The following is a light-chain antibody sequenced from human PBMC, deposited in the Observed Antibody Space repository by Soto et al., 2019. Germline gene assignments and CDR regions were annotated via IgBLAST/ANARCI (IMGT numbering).Light chain of an antibody. CDR2: DVT. J-gene: IGLJ1*01. V-gene: IGLV2-11*01. Sequence: QSALTQPRSVSGSPGQSVTISCTGTSSDVGAYIYDSWYQQHPGKAPKVMIYDVTKRPSGVPDRFSGSKSGNTASLTISGLQAEDEADYYCCSYAGSLYVFGTGTKLTVL. CDR1: SSDVGAYIY. CDR3: CSYAGSLYV.